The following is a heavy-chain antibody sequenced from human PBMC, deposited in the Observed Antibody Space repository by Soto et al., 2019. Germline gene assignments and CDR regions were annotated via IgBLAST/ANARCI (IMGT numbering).Heavy chain of an antibody. Sequence: EVQLLESGGGLVQPGGSLRLSCVASGFTFSRYVMSWVRQAPGKGLEQVSTINSNVDSTYYADSVKGRFTISRDNSKTSLYLQMNSLRAVDTAVYYCARVPDLDYCSRTSCLYYFDYWGQGALVTVSS. CDR1: GFTFSRYV. V-gene: IGHV3-23*01. CDR2: INSNVDST. D-gene: IGHD2-2*01. J-gene: IGHJ4*02. CDR3: ARVPDLDYCSRTSCLYYFDY.